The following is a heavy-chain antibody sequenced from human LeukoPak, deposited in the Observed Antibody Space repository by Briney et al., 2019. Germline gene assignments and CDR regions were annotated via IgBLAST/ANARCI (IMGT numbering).Heavy chain of an antibody. Sequence: GGPLRLSCAVSGFTFNSYSINWVRQAPGKGLEWVSSISSSSSYISYADSVRGRFTISRDNAKNSLYLQMNSLRTEDTAVYYCVRDASRWFDPWGQGTLVTVSS. J-gene: IGHJ5*02. V-gene: IGHV3-21*01. CDR3: VRDASRWFDP. D-gene: IGHD6-6*01. CDR1: GFTFNSYS. CDR2: ISSSSSYI.